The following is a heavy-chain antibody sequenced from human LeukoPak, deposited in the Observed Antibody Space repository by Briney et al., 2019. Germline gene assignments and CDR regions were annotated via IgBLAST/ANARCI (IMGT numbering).Heavy chain of an antibody. CDR3: VRDGFDDSGSYIPFDN. CDR2: LYSGGTT. CDR1: GFDVSDTY. V-gene: IGHV3-53*01. J-gene: IGHJ4*02. D-gene: IGHD3-10*01. Sequence: GGSLRPSCAASGFDVSDTYMSWVRQAPGKGLEWVSVLYSGGTTYYADSVTGRFTISSDNVKNTVFLQMNSLRAEDTAVYFCVRDGFDDSGSYIPFDNWGQGTLVAVSS.